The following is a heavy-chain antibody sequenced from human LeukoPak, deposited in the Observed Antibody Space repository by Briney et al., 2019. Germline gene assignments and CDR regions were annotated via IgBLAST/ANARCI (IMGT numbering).Heavy chain of an antibody. CDR2: IYTSGST. D-gene: IGHD6-19*01. J-gene: IGHJ6*03. CDR3: ARVRGVGWYVDYMDV. CDR1: GGSISSGSYY. V-gene: IGHV4-61*02. Sequence: PSETLSLTCTVSGGSISSGSYYWSWIRQPAGKGLEWIGRIYTSGSTNYNPSLKSRVTISVDTSKNQFSLKLSSVTAADTAVYYCARVRGVGWYVDYMDVWGKGTTVTVSS.